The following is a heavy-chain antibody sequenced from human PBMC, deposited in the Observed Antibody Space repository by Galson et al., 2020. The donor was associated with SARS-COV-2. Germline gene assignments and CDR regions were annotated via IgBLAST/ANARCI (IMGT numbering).Heavy chain of an antibody. CDR2: ISAYNGNT. CDR3: ARDYGDYATTYYGMDV. D-gene: IGHD4-17*01. CDR1: GYTFTSYG. J-gene: IGHJ6*02. V-gene: IGHV1-18*04. Sequence: GESLKISCKASGYTFTSYGISWVRQAPGQGLEWMGWISAYNGNTNYAQKLQGRVTMTTDTSTSTAYMELRSLRSDDTAVYYCARDYGDYATTYYGMDVWGQGTTVTVSS.